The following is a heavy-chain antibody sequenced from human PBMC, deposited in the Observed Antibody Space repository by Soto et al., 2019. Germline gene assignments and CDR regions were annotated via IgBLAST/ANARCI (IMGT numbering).Heavy chain of an antibody. CDR1: GGSISSGAYY. CDR2: IYYSGST. CDR3: ARVRRYYDSSVYYFDY. J-gene: IGHJ4*02. Sequence: SETLSLTCTVSGGSISSGAYYWSWIRQHPGKGLEWIGYIYYSGSTSYNPSLKSRVTVSVDTSKNQFSLKVNSVTAADTAVYYCARVRRYYDSSVYYFDYWGQGTLVTVSS. V-gene: IGHV4-31*03. D-gene: IGHD3-22*01.